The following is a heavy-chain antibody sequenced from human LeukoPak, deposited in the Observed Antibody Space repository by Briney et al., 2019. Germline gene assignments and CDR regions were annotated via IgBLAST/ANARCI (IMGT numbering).Heavy chain of an antibody. CDR1: GGSFSDYY. CDR3: ARVGVVAATHAIDY. V-gene: IGHV4-34*01. CDR2: INHSGST. D-gene: IGHD2-15*01. J-gene: IGHJ4*02. Sequence: SETLSLTRAVYGGSFSDYYWSWIRQPPGKGLEWIGGINHSGSTNYNPSLKSRVTISVDTSKNQFSLKLSSVTAADTAVYYCARVGVVAATHAIDYWGQGTLVTVSS.